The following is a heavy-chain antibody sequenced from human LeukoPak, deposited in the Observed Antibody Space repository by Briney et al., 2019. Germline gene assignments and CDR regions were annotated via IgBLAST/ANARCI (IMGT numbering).Heavy chain of an antibody. J-gene: IGHJ5*02. CDR2: ISDTGGST. Sequence: PGGSLRLSCAVSGITFSSYAMSWVRQAPGKGLEWVSVISDTGGSTHYTDSVKGRFTISRDNSKNTLYLQMNSLRAEDTAVYYCASSLRFLECFISWGQGTLVTVSS. V-gene: IGHV3-23*01. CDR1: GITFSSYA. D-gene: IGHD3-3*01. CDR3: ASSLRFLECFIS.